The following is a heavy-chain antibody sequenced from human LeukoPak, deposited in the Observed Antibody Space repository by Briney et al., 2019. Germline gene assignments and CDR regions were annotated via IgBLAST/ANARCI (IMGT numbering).Heavy chain of an antibody. Sequence: SETLSLTCTVSGGSISSSSYYWGWIRQPPGKGLEWIGSIYYSGSTYYNPSLKSRVTISVDTSKNQFSLKLISVTAADTAVYYCATRGGRSGSYYSYTHYYFDYWGQGTLVTVSS. J-gene: IGHJ4*02. D-gene: IGHD3-10*01. CDR3: ATRGGRSGSYYSYTHYYFDY. CDR1: GGSISSSSYY. CDR2: IYYSGST. V-gene: IGHV4-39*01.